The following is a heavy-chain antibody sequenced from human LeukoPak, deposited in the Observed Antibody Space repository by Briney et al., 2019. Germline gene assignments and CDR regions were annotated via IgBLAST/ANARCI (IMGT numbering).Heavy chain of an antibody. V-gene: IGHV3-48*04. CDR3: ARGWFGEVPFDY. CDR1: GFTFSSYG. CDR2: ISSSGSTI. J-gene: IGHJ4*02. Sequence: PGGSLRLSCAASGFTFSSYGMHWVRQAPGKGLEWVSYISSSGSTIYYADSVKGRFTISRDNAKNSLYLQMNSLRAEDTAVYYCARGWFGEVPFDYWGQGTLVTVSS. D-gene: IGHD3-10*01.